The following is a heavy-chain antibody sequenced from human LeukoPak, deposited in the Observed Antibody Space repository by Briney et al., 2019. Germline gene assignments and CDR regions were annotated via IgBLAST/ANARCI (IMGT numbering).Heavy chain of an antibody. D-gene: IGHD4-23*01. CDR3: ARGLENDYGGNSYFQH. CDR1: GYTFTSYY. Sequence: GASVKVSCKASGYTFTSYYMHWVRQAPGQGLEWMGIINPSGGSTSYAQKFQGRVTMTRDTSTSTVYMELSSRRSEDTAVYYCARGLENDYGGNSYFQHWGQGTLVTVSS. V-gene: IGHV1-46*01. J-gene: IGHJ1*01. CDR2: INPSGGST.